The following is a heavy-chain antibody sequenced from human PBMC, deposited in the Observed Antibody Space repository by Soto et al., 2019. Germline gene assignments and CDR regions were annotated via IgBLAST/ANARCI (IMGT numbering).Heavy chain of an antibody. D-gene: IGHD3-10*01. CDR3: ARERRPRGCPGYYYGMDV. Sequence: QVQLVQSGAEVKKPGSSVKVSCKASGGTFRIYAITWVRQAPGHGLEWMGGSIPIFGTPNYAQKFQGRVTIIADESTSTAYMELSGLRSEDPAVYYCARERRPRGCPGYYYGMDVWGQGTTVTVSS. V-gene: IGHV1-69*01. CDR2: SIPIFGTP. J-gene: IGHJ6*02. CDR1: GGTFRIYA.